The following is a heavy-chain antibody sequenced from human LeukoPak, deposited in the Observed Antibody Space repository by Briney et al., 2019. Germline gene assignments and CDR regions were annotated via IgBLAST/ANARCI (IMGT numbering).Heavy chain of an antibody. J-gene: IGHJ5*02. CDR3: ARASDPWLQLT. CDR2: ISGSGGST. D-gene: IGHD5-24*01. CDR1: GLPFSTNA. V-gene: IGHV3-23*01. Sequence: GGSRSLSCAASGLPFSTNAMSWARQAPGKGPGWVSAISGSGGSTYYADSVKGRFTTSRDNSKNTLYLQMNSLRAEDTAVYYCARASDPWLQLTWGQGTLVTVSS.